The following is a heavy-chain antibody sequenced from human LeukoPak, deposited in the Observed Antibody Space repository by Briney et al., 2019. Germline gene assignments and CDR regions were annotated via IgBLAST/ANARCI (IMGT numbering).Heavy chain of an antibody. CDR1: GYTFTGSF. CDR2: INPNSGGT. V-gene: IGHV1-2*02. J-gene: IGHJ4*02. D-gene: IGHD6-6*01. Sequence: ASVKVSCKASGYTFTGSFIHWVRQAPGQGLEWMGWINPNSGGTYYAQNFQGRVTMTRDTSTSTVYMELSSLRSEDTAVYYCARKGSSSCFDYWGQGTLVTVSS. CDR3: ARKGSSSCFDY.